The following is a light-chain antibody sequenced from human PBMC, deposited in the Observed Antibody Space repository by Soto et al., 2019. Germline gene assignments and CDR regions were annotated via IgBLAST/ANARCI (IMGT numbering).Light chain of an antibody. CDR2: GAS. Sequence: EIVMTQSPATLSVSPGEGSTLSFRSSQSVSSNFAWYQQKPGQAPRLLIYGASTRAAGIPARFSGSGSGTEFTLSISSLQSEDVAVYYCQQYQNWPLTFGGGTKV. J-gene: IGKJ4*01. CDR3: QQYQNWPLT. CDR1: QSVSSN. V-gene: IGKV3-15*01.